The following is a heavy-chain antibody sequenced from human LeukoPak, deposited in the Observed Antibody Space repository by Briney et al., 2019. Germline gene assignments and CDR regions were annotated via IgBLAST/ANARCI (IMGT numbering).Heavy chain of an antibody. V-gene: IGHV3-30*02. J-gene: IGHJ3*02. Sequence: GGSLRLSCAASGFTFSSYGMHWVRQAPGKGLEWVAFIRYDGTNKYYADSVQGRFTISRDNSKNTLYLQMNSLKTEDTAVYYCARGGSYLSAFDIWGQGTMVTVSS. CDR2: IRYDGTNK. CDR3: ARGGSYLSAFDI. D-gene: IGHD1-26*01. CDR1: GFTFSSYG.